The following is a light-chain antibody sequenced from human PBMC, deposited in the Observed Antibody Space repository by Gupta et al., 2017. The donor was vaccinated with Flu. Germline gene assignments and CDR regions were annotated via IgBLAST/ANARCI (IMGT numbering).Light chain of an antibody. CDR3: QQSYSTPRFT. Sequence: DIQMTQSTSSLSASVGDRVTITCRASQSISSYLNWYQQKPGKAPKLLIYAASSLQSGVPSRFSGSGSGTDFTLTISSLQPEDFATYYCQQSYSTPRFTFGPGTKVEIK. CDR2: AAS. V-gene: IGKV1-39*01. J-gene: IGKJ3*01. CDR1: QSISSY.